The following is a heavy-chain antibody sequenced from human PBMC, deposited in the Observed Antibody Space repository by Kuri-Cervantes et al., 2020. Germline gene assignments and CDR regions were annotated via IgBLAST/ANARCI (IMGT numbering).Heavy chain of an antibody. Sequence: SETLSLTCTVSGGSISSYYWSWIRQPPGKGLEWIGYIYYSGSTNYNPSLKSRVTISVDTSKNQFSLKLSSVTAADTAVYYCARVNQGGFDCWGQGTLVTVSS. CDR3: ARVNQGGFDC. J-gene: IGHJ4*02. V-gene: IGHV4-59*01. CDR2: IYYSGST. D-gene: IGHD1-14*01. CDR1: GGSISSYY.